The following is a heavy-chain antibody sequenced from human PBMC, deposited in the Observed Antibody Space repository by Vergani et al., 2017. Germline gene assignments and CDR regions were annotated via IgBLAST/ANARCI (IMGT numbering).Heavy chain of an antibody. CDR1: GFTFTNFA. Sequence: EVQLLESGGNLVQPGGSLRLSCAASGFTFTNFAMTWVRQAPGEGLEWVSGISGSGGFTYYADSVKGRFTISRDNSKNTLYLQMNSLRAEDTAVYYCAKGPSDLGNYYYMDVWGKGTTVTVSS. D-gene: IGHD3/OR15-3a*01. CDR2: ISGSGGFT. V-gene: IGHV3-23*01. CDR3: AKGPSDLGNYYYMDV. J-gene: IGHJ6*03.